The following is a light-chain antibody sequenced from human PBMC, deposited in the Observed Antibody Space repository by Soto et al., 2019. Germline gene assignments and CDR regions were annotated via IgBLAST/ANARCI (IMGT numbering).Light chain of an antibody. V-gene: IGKV1-39*01. CDR1: QSISSY. CDR3: QQSYRLWT. J-gene: IGKJ1*01. CDR2: AAS. Sequence: DIQMTQSPSSLSASVGDRVTITCRASQSISSYLNWYQQKPGKAPKLLIYAASSLQSGVPSRFSGSGSGTDFTLTSSSLQAEDFATYYCQQSYRLWTFGQGTKVEIK.